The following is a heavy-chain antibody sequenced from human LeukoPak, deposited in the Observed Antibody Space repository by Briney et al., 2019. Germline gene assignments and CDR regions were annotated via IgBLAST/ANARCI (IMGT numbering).Heavy chain of an antibody. Sequence: HTGGSLRLSCAASGFTVRSNYMSWVRQAPGKGLEWVSVIYSGGSTYYADSVKGRFTISRDNSKNTLYLQMNSLRAEDTAVYFCARRQVGATVDYWGQGTLVTVSS. J-gene: IGHJ4*02. CDR1: GFTVRSNY. D-gene: IGHD1-26*01. V-gene: IGHV3-66*02. CDR2: IYSGGST. CDR3: ARRQVGATVDY.